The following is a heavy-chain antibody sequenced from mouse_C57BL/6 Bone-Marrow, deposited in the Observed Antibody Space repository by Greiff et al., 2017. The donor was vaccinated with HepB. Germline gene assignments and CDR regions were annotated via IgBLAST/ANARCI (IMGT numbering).Heavy chain of an antibody. D-gene: IGHD1-1*01. CDR1: GYTFTSYW. V-gene: IGHV1-72*01. CDR2: IDPNSGGT. J-gene: IGHJ2*01. Sequence: QVQLKQPGAELVKPGASVKLSCKASGYTFTSYWMHWVKQRPGRGLEWIGRIDPNSGGTKYNEKFKSKATLTVDKPSSTAYMQLSSLTSEDSAVYYCARDTTVVEGGLFDYWGQGTTLTVSS. CDR3: ARDTTVVEGGLFDY.